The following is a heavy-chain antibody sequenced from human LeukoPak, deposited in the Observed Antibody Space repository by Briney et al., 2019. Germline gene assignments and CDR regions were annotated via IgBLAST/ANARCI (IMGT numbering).Heavy chain of an antibody. D-gene: IGHD4-11*01. CDR3: ARHDVQYDDYSDYYYYMDV. V-gene: IGHV5-51*01. CDR2: IYPSDSDT. J-gene: IGHJ6*03. CDR1: GYSFTNYW. Sequence: GESLKISCKGSGYSFTNYWIGWVRQMPGQGLEWMGIIYPSDSDTRYSPSFQGQVTLSADKSISTAYLQWSSLKTSDTAMYYCARHDVQYDDYSDYYYYMDVWGKGTTVTVSS.